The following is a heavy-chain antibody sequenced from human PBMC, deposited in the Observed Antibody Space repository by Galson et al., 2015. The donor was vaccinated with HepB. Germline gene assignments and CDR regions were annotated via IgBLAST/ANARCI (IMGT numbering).Heavy chain of an antibody. J-gene: IGHJ2*01. CDR2: ISYDGSNK. Sequence: SLRLSCAASGFTFSSYAMHWVRQAPGKGLEWVAVISYDGSNKYYADSVKGRFTISRDNSKNTLYLQMNSLRAEDTAVYYCARDKEYYDSAGGYFDLWGRGTLVTVSS. V-gene: IGHV3-30*04. CDR3: ARDKEYYDSAGGYFDL. CDR1: GFTFSSYA. D-gene: IGHD3-22*01.